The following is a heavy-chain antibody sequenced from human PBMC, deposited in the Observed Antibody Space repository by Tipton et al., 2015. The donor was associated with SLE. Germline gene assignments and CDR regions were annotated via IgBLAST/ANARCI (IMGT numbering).Heavy chain of an antibody. D-gene: IGHD3-22*01. Sequence: TLSLTCDVSGGSIRNYYWNWIRQSPGKGLEWVGSSYYRGTANYNPSLDSRGTISLDTSKNQVSLRPISVTAADTAVYYCARVDYYDSSGYYSDDAFDIWGQGTMVTVSS. CDR3: ARVDYYDSSGYYSDDAFDI. J-gene: IGHJ3*02. CDR1: GGSIRNYY. CDR2: SYYRGTA. V-gene: IGHV4-59*01.